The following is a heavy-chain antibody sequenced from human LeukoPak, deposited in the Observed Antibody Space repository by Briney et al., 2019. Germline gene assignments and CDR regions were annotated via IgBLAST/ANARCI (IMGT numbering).Heavy chain of an antibody. CDR1: GGSISPYS. CDR2: IFYSGST. Sequence: SQTLSLTCTVPGGSISPYSWSWIRQPPGKGLEWIGYIFYSGSTNSNPSLKSRVTISVATSKNEFYLELSSVTAADTAVYYCARDYHDTSGYNYVGGYYYMDVWGKGTTVTVSS. V-gene: IGHV4-59*08. CDR3: ARDYHDTSGYNYVGGYYYMDV. J-gene: IGHJ6*03. D-gene: IGHD3-22*01.